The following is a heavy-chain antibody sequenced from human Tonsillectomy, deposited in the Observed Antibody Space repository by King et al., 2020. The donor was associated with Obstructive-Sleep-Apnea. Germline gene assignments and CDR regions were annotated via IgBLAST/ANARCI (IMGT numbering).Heavy chain of an antibody. D-gene: IGHD2-2*01. Sequence: QLVQSGAEVKKPGSSVKVSCKASGGTFSSYAISWVRQAPGQWLEWMGGIIPIFGTANYAQKFQGRVTITADESTSTAYMELSSLRSEDTAVYYCARNGGGGYCSSTSCLGVTKNYYYGMDVWGQGTTVTVSS. CDR3: ARNGGGGYCSSTSCLGVTKNYYYGMDV. J-gene: IGHJ6*02. V-gene: IGHV1-69*01. CDR2: IIPIFGTA. CDR1: GGTFSSYA.